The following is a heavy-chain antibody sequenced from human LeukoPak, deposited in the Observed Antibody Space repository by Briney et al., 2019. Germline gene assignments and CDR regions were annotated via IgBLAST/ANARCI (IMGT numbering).Heavy chain of an antibody. CDR1: GGSISSSSYY. CDR2: IFYSGST. D-gene: IGHD3-22*01. CDR3: ARLYYDSSGYYQICYFDY. V-gene: IGHV4-39*01. J-gene: IGHJ4*02. Sequence: SETLSLICTVSGGSISSSSYYWGWIRHPPGKGLEWIGRIFYSGSTYYNPYLKNPLTISVDTSKNQFSLNLGSVTAADTAVYYCARLYYDSSGYYQICYFDYWGQGTLVTVSS.